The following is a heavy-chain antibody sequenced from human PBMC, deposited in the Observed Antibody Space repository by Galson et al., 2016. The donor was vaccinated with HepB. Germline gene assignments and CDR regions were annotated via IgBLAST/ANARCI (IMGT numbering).Heavy chain of an antibody. V-gene: IGHV3-30*09. CDR1: GFTFSSSS. CDR2: LSSDGAYN. Sequence: SLRLSCAASGFTFSSSSMHWVRQAPGKGPEWVSFLSSDGAYNSYADSVKGRFVISRDNSKNTLYLRIYSLRPEDTAIYYCARNPVADYYFDYWGQGALVTVSS. J-gene: IGHJ4*02. D-gene: IGHD6-19*01. CDR3: ARNPVADYYFDY.